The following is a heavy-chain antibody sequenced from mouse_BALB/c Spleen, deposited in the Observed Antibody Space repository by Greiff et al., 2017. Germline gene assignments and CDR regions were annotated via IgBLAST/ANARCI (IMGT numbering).Heavy chain of an antibody. Sequence: VKLMESGAELARPGASVKLSCKASGYTFTSYWMQWVKQRPGQGLEWIGAIYPGDGDTRYTQKFKGKATLTADKSSSTAYMQLSSLASEDSAVYYCARWKGYEGWGQGTLVTVSA. CDR3: ARWKGYEG. CDR2: IYPGDGDT. V-gene: IGHV1-87*01. D-gene: IGHD2-10*02. CDR1: GYTFTSYW. J-gene: IGHJ3*01.